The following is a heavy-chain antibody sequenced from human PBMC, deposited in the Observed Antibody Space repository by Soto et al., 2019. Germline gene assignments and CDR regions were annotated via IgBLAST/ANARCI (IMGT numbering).Heavy chain of an antibody. J-gene: IGHJ5*02. V-gene: IGHV4-61*01. CDR1: GGSVNNGNYY. CDR2: IYYSGST. CDR3: ARDPGVGLSARWFDP. D-gene: IGHD2-8*01. Sequence: QVQLQESGPGLVKPSETLTLTCTVSGGSVNNGNYYWSWIRQPPGKGLGWIGHIYYSGSTNYNPSLNRRVIISIDTSKKQCSLKLSSLTAADTAVYLCARDPGVGLSARWFDPWGQGALVTVSS.